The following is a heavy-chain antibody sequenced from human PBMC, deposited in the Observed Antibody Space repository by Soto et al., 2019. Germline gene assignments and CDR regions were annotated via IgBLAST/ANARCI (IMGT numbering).Heavy chain of an antibody. CDR3: AGHGNRGSTYYYGMDV. V-gene: IGHV1-69*12. J-gene: IGHJ6*02. D-gene: IGHD6-13*01. Sequence: QVQLVQSGAEVKKPGSSVKVSCKASGGTFSSSAISWVRQAPGQGLEWMGGIIPIFGTANYAQKFQGRVPMPADESTSSANMEQRSLRSEDTAVYYCAGHGNRGSTYYYGMDVCGQGTTVTVSS. CDR2: IIPIFGTA. CDR1: GGTFSSSA.